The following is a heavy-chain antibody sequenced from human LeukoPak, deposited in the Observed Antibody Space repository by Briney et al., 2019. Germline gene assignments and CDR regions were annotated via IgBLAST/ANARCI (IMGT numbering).Heavy chain of an antibody. Sequence: SETLSLTCAVSGGSISSGGYSWSWIRQPPGKGLEWIGYIYHSGSTYYNPSLKSRATISVDRSKNQFSLKLSSVTAADTAGYYCARESGYSGCDYFDYWGQGTLVTVSS. D-gene: IGHD5-12*01. CDR2: IYHSGST. J-gene: IGHJ4*02. V-gene: IGHV4-30-2*01. CDR1: GGSISSGGYS. CDR3: ARESGYSGCDYFDY.